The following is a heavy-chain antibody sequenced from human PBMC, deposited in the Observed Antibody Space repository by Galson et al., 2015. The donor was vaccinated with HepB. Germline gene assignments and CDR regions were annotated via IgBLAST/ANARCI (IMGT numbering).Heavy chain of an antibody. CDR1: GGTFSSYA. J-gene: IGHJ4*02. CDR3: ARDSSSVALGGSWPDY. Sequence: SVKVSCKASGGTFSSYAISWVRQAPGQGLEWMGRIIPILGIANYAQKFQGRVTITADKSTSTAYMELSSLRSEDTAVYYCARDSSSVALGGSWPDYWGQGTLVTVSS. V-gene: IGHV1-69*04. CDR2: IIPILGIA. D-gene: IGHD6-13*01.